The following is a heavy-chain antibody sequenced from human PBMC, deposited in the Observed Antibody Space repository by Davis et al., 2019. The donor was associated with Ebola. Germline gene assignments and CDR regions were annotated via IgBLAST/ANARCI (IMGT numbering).Heavy chain of an antibody. CDR1: GYTFTGYY. V-gene: IGHV1-8*02. D-gene: IGHD1-26*01. CDR2: MNPNSGNT. Sequence: ASVKVSCKASGYTFTGYYMHWVRQATGQGLEWMGWMNPNSGNTGYAQKFQGRVTMTRNTSISTAYMELSSLRSEDTAVYYCARERRGVGSGSYYEDYWGQGTLVTVSS. CDR3: ARERRGVGSGSYYEDY. J-gene: IGHJ4*02.